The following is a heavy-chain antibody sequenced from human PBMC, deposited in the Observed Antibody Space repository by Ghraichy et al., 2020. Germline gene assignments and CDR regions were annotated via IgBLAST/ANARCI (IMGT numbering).Heavy chain of an antibody. CDR2: ISGSGGST. J-gene: IGHJ6*03. V-gene: IGHV3-23*01. D-gene: IGHD2-15*01. CDR1: GFTFSSYA. Sequence: GGSLRLSCATSGFTFSSYAMSWVRQAPGKGLEWVSAISGSGGSTYYADSVKGRFTISRDNSKNTLYLQMNSLRAEDTAVYYCAKGGVVVVAATVDDYYYYMDVWGKGTTVTVSS. CDR3: AKGGVVVVAATVDDYYYYMDV.